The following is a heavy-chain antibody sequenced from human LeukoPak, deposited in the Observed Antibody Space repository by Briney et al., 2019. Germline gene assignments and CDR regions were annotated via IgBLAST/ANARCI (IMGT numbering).Heavy chain of an antibody. D-gene: IGHD2-2*01. Sequence: SETLSLTCAVYGGSFSGYYCSWIRQPPGKGLEWIGEINHSGSTNYNPSLKSRVTISVDTSKNQFSLKLSSVTAADTAVYYCARVRCSSTSCYPPRLYYYYYGMDVWGEGTSVTVSS. CDR2: INHSGST. CDR1: GGSFSGYY. CDR3: ARVRCSSTSCYPPRLYYYYYGMDV. V-gene: IGHV4-34*01. J-gene: IGHJ6*04.